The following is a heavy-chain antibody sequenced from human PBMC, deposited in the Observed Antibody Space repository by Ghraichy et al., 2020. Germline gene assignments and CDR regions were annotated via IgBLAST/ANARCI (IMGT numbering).Heavy chain of an antibody. V-gene: IGHV2-70*20. Sequence: SGPTLVKPTQTLTVTCTFSGFSLSDTGMCVSWVRQPPGKALEWLALIDWEDDKFYSASLKTRLNISKDTSKNQVVLTMTNMDPLDTATYFCARLHTAGAFYYYGMDVWGQGTTVTVSS. CDR1: GFSLSDTGMC. CDR2: IDWEDDK. CDR3: ARLHTAGAFYYYGMDV. J-gene: IGHJ6*02. D-gene: IGHD5-18*01.